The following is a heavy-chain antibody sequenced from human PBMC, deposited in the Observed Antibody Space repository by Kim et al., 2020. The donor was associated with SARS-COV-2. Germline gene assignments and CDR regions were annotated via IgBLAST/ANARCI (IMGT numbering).Heavy chain of an antibody. CDR2: IRSRSYFYET. J-gene: IGHJ3*02. CDR3: TRGPAYRASYWDAFDI. V-gene: IGHV3-73*01. Sequence: GGSLRLSCTASGLTFSDSAMHWVRQASGKGLEWVGRIRSRSYFYETTYGASVKGRFTISRDDSKKTAYLQMNSLKSEDTALYYCTRGPAYRASYWDAFDIWGQGTRVTASS. CDR1: GLTFSDSA. D-gene: IGHD1-26*01.